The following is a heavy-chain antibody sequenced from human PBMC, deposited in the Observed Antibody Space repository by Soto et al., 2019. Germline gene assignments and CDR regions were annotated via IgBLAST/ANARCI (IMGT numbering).Heavy chain of an antibody. Sequence: QVQLVQSGAEVKKPGASVKVSCKASGYTFTSYGISWVRQAPGQGLEWMGWISAYNGNTNYAQKRQARVTMTTDTSTSTAYMELRSLRSDDTAVYYCARVRGDIVVVPAATPYYYYGMDVWGQGTTVTVSS. CDR3: ARVRGDIVVVPAATPYYYYGMDV. V-gene: IGHV1-18*01. CDR1: GYTFTSYG. D-gene: IGHD2-2*01. J-gene: IGHJ6*02. CDR2: ISAYNGNT.